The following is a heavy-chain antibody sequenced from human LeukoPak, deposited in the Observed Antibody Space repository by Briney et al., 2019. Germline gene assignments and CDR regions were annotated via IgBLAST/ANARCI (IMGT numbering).Heavy chain of an antibody. CDR3: ARDLPHCSGGSCPGDY. V-gene: IGHV3-48*03. CDR2: ISSSGSTI. Sequence: GGSLRLSCAASGFTFSSYEMNWVRQAPGKGLEWVSYISSSGSTIYYADSVKGRFTISRDNAKNSLYLQMNSLRAEDTAVYYCARDLPHCSGGSCPGDYWGRGTLVTVSS. CDR1: GFTFSSYE. J-gene: IGHJ4*02. D-gene: IGHD2-15*01.